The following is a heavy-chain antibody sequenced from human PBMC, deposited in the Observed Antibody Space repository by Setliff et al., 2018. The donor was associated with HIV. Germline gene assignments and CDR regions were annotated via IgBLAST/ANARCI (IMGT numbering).Heavy chain of an antibody. CDR1: GYTFTGYY. CDR2: INPNSGGT. D-gene: IGHD2-21*02. J-gene: IGHJ3*02. V-gene: IGHV1-2*02. Sequence: ASVKVSCKASGYTFTGYYIHWVRQAPGQGLEWMGWINPNSGGTNYAQMFQGRVTMTRDTSISTAYMELSRLRSDDTAVYYCAREKETCSGDTCWKNAFDIWGQGTMVT. CDR3: AREKETCSGDTCWKNAFDI.